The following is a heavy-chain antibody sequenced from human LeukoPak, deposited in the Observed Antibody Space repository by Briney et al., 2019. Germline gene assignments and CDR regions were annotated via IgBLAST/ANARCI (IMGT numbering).Heavy chain of an antibody. Sequence: ASVKVSCKASGYTFTGYYMHWVRQAPGQGLEWMGWINPKSGDTNYAQKFQGRVTMTRDTSISTAYMELSRLRSDDTAVYYCARGPVHDAFDIWGQGTMVTVSS. CDR3: ARGPVHDAFDI. J-gene: IGHJ3*02. CDR2: INPKSGDT. CDR1: GYTFTGYY. V-gene: IGHV1-2*02.